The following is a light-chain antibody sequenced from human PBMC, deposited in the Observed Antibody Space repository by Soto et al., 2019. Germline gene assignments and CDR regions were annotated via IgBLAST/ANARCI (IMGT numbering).Light chain of an antibody. J-gene: IGKJ1*01. V-gene: IGKV1-39*01. CDR2: AAS. Sequence: DIQITQSPSSLSASVGDRVTITCRASQSISSYLNWYQQKPGKAPNLLIYAASSLQSGVPSRFSGSGSGTDFTLTISSLQPEDFATYYCQQSYSTPLTFGQVSNVDI. CDR1: QSISSY. CDR3: QQSYSTPLT.